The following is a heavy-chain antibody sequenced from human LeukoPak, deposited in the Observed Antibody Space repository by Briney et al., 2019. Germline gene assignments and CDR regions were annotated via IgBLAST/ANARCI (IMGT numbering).Heavy chain of an antibody. CDR2: IYYSGST. V-gene: IGHV4-59*01. CDR1: GGSISNYY. J-gene: IGHJ4*02. Sequence: SETLSLTCTVPGGSISNYYWSWIRQPPGKGLEWIAYIYYSGSTNYNPSLKSRVTISVDTSKNQFSLKLSSVTAADTAVYYCARLRDYGSSDYWGQGTLVTVSS. D-gene: IGHD4-17*01. CDR3: ARLRDYGSSDY.